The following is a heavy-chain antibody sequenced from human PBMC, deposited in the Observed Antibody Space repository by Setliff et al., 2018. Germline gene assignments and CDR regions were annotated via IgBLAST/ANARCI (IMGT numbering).Heavy chain of an antibody. Sequence: GGSLRLSCSVSGITFINAWMTWVRQAPGKGPERVGRIKSSREGATSDYTDSGKGRFTTSRDNSKNTLSLQMSSLRAEDTASYYCARDPNGAYVGAFDPWGQGILVTVSS. CDR2: IKSSREGATS. CDR1: GITFINAW. J-gene: IGHJ5*02. CDR3: ARDPNGAYVGAFDP. V-gene: IGHV3-15*01. D-gene: IGHD4-17*01.